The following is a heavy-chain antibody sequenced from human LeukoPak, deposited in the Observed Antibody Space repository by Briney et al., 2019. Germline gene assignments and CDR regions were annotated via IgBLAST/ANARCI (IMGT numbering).Heavy chain of an antibody. CDR2: INPNSGGT. V-gene: IGHV1-2*02. CDR3: ARGAEIVVVAATVIYNWFDP. CDR1: GYTFTGYY. Sequence: ASVKVSCKASGYTFTGYYMHWVRQAPGQGLEWMGWINPNSGGTNYAQKFQGRVTMTRDTSISTAYMELSRLRSDDTAVYYCARGAEIVVVAATVIYNWFDPWGRGTLVTVSS. J-gene: IGHJ5*02. D-gene: IGHD2-15*01.